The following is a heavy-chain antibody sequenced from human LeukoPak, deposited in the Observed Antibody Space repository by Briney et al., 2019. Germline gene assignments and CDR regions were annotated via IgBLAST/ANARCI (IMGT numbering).Heavy chain of an antibody. CDR3: ARDQSDGYFDY. CDR2: IYYSGTT. Sequence: SETLSLTCTVSGASITSFYWSWIRQPPGKGLEWIGYIYYSGTTNYNPSLKSRVTISVDTSKNQFSLKLGSVTAAVTAVYYCARDQSDGYFDYWGQGTLVTVSS. CDR1: GASITSFY. D-gene: IGHD5-24*01. J-gene: IGHJ4*02. V-gene: IGHV4-59*01.